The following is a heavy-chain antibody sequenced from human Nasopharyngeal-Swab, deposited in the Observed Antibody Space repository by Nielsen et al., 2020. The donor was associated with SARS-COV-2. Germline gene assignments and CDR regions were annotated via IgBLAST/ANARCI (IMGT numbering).Heavy chain of an antibody. CDR3: ARTKYYYDSSGYYFFDY. D-gene: IGHD3-22*01. Sequence: FGPTLVKPTQTLTLTCTFSGFSLSTSGMCVSWIRQPPGKALEWLARIDWDDDKYYSTSLKTRLTISKDTSKNQVVLTMTNMDPVDTATYYCARTKYYYDSSGYYFFDYWGQGTLVTVSS. CDR1: GFSLSTSGMC. J-gene: IGHJ4*02. V-gene: IGHV2-70*11. CDR2: IDWDDDK.